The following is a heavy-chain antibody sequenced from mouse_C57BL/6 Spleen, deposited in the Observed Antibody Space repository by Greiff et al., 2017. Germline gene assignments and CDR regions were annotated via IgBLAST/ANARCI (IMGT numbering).Heavy chain of an antibody. CDR2: IDPSDSYT. CDR1: GYTFTSYW. D-gene: IGHD4-1*01. Sequence: VQLQQSGAELVMPGASVKLSCKASGYTFTSYWMHWVKQRPGQGLEWIGEIDPSDSYTNYNQKFKGKSTLTVDKSSSTAYMQLSSLTSEDSAVYYCARGGTGRYFDVWGTGTTVTVSS. V-gene: IGHV1-69*01. J-gene: IGHJ1*03. CDR3: ARGGTGRYFDV.